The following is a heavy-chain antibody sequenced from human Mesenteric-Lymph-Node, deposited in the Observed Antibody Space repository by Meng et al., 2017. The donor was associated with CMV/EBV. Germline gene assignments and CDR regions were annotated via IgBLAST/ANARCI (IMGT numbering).Heavy chain of an antibody. Sequence: SETLSLTCTVSGYSISSGYYWGWIRQPPGKGLEWIGTIYHSGSTYYNLSLKSRVTISVDTSKNQFSLKLSSVTAADTAVYYCARGIGYCTGTSCSWELLDYWGQGTLVTVSS. J-gene: IGHJ4*02. V-gene: IGHV4-38-2*02. CDR3: ARGIGYCTGTSCSWELLDY. CDR1: GYSISSGYY. D-gene: IGHD2-2*01. CDR2: IYHSGST.